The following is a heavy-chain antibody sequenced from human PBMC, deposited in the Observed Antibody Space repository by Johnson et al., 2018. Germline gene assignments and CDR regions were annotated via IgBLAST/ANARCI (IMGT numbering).Heavy chain of an antibody. Sequence: VQLVETGGGVVQPGRSLRLSCAASGFTFSSYGMHWVRQAPGKGLEWVAVISYDGSNKYYADSVKGRFPISRDNSKNTLYLQMNSLRVADTAVYYCAKDWCGGSCYSFDTFDSWGQGTMVTVSS. CDR3: AKDWCGGSCYSFDTFDS. CDR2: ISYDGSNK. J-gene: IGHJ3*02. CDR1: GFTFSSYG. D-gene: IGHD2-15*01. V-gene: IGHV3-30*18.